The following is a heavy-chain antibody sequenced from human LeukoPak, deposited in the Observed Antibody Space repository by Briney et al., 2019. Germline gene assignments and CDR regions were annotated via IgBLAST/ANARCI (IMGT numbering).Heavy chain of an antibody. CDR2: IAGGSSTI. CDR1: GFTFSSYS. J-gene: IGHJ4*02. V-gene: IGHV3-48*02. Sequence: PRGSLRLSCAASGFTFSSYSMNWVRQAPGKGLEWVSYIAGGSSTIYYADSVKGRFTISRDDAKNSLYLQMNSLRDEDTAVYYCARDSSWAFDYWGQGTLVTVSS. D-gene: IGHD6-13*01. CDR3: ARDSSWAFDY.